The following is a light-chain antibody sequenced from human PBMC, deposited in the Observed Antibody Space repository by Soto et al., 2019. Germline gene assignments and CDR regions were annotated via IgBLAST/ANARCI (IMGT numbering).Light chain of an antibody. CDR3: QSADSSGTYV. J-gene: IGLJ1*01. Sequence: SYELTQPPSVSVSPGQTARITCSGDALPKQYAYWYQQKPGQAPVLAIYKDSERPSGIPERFSGSSSGTTVTLTISGVQAEEEADYYCQSADSSGTYVFGTGTKVTVL. V-gene: IGLV3-25*02. CDR2: KDS. CDR1: ALPKQY.